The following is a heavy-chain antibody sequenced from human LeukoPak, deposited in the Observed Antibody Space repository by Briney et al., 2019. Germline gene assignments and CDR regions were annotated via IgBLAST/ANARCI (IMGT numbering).Heavy chain of an antibody. Sequence: GGSLRLSCAASGFIVTGNYMNWVRQAPGKGLEWVSVIDRGGSTYYADSVKGRFTISRDNSKNTLYLQMNSLRAEDTAVYYCAKWGYCSSTSCYLSYYYMDVWGKGTTVTISS. D-gene: IGHD2-2*01. CDR3: AKWGYCSSTSCYLSYYYMDV. CDR2: IDRGGST. CDR1: GFIVTGNY. J-gene: IGHJ6*03. V-gene: IGHV3-53*05.